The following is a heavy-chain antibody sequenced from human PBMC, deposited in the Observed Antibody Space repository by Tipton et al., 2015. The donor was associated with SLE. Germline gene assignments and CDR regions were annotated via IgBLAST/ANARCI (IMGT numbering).Heavy chain of an antibody. CDR2: INNDGSST. CDR1: GFTFSDYW. Sequence: GSLRLSCAASGFTFSDYWMHWVRQAPGKGLVWVSSINNDGSSTGYADSVKGRFTISRDNTKNTLYLQINSLRAEDTAVYFCARETHYYDRSGYYYVGAFDLWGQGTTVTVSS. D-gene: IGHD3-22*01. J-gene: IGHJ3*01. CDR3: ARETHYYDRSGYYYVGAFDL. V-gene: IGHV3-74*01.